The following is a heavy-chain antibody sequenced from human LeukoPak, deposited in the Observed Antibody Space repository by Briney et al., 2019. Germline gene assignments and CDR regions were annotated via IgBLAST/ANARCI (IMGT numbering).Heavy chain of an antibody. V-gene: IGHV4-34*01. CDR3: ARQDYGSSWYFDY. D-gene: IGHD6-13*01. CDR2: INHRGST. J-gene: IGHJ4*02. Sequence: SETLSLTCVVYGGSFSGYHWSWIRQSPGKGLEWIGEINHRGSTNYNPSLKRRVTMSLDTSKNQFSLKLSSVTAADTAVYYCARQDYGSSWYFDYWGQGTLVTVSS. CDR1: GGSFSGYH.